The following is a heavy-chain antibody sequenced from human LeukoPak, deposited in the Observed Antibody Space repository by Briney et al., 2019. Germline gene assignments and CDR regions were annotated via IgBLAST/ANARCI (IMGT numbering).Heavy chain of an antibody. CDR1: GFTFSSYG. D-gene: IGHD2-15*01. CDR2: IWYDGSNK. Sequence: GGSLRLSCAASGFTFSSYGMHWVRQAPGKGLEWAAVIWYDGSNKYYADSVKGRFTISRDNAKNSLYLEMSSLRVEDTAVYYCAKQLGYCSDGSCYFPYWGQGTLVTVSS. V-gene: IGHV3-33*03. J-gene: IGHJ4*02. CDR3: AKQLGYCSDGSCYFPY.